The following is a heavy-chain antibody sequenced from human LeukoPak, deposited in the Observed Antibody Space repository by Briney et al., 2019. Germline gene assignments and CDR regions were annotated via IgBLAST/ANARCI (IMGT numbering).Heavy chain of an antibody. Sequence: SETLSLTCTVSGGSISSGDYYWSWIRPPPGKGLECIGYIYYSGSTYYNPSLKNRLTISVDTSKNQFSLKLTSVTAADTAVYYCASFYQAYSFDYWGQGTLVTVSS. V-gene: IGHV4-30-4*01. D-gene: IGHD2-21*01. J-gene: IGHJ4*02. CDR1: GGSISSGDYY. CDR2: IYYSGST. CDR3: ASFYQAYSFDY.